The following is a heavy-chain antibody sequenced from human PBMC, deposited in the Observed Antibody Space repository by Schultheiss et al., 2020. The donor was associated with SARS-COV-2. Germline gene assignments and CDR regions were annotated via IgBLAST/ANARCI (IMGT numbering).Heavy chain of an antibody. J-gene: IGHJ2*01. CDR3: ARAEWGYSGYGANYWYFDL. D-gene: IGHD5-12*01. Sequence: ASVKVSCKASGYTFTGYFMHWVRQAPGQGLEWMGRINPNSGGTNYAQKFQGRVTITADESTSTAYMELSSLRSDDTAVYYCARAEWGYSGYGANYWYFDLWGRGTLVTVSS. CDR1: GYTFTGYF. V-gene: IGHV1-2*06. CDR2: INPNSGGT.